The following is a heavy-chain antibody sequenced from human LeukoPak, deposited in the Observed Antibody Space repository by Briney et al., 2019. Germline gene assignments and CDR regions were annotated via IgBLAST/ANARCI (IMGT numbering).Heavy chain of an antibody. CDR1: GFTFSSYA. Sequence: PGGSLRLSCAASGFTFSSYAMSWVRQAPGEGLEWVSAISGSGGSTYYADSVKGRFTISRDNSKNTLYLQMNSLRAEDTAVYYCARDRVVVAATRGYYGMDVWGQGTTVTVSS. J-gene: IGHJ6*02. CDR2: ISGSGGST. V-gene: IGHV3-23*01. D-gene: IGHD2-15*01. CDR3: ARDRVVVAATRGYYGMDV.